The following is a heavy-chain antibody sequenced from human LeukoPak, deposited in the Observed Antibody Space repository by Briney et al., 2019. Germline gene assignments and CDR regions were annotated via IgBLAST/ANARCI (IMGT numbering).Heavy chain of an antibody. J-gene: IGHJ4*02. CDR3: VGSIAARLDY. D-gene: IGHD6-6*01. CDR2: INHSGST. V-gene: IGHV4-34*01. Sequence: PSETLSLTCAVYGGSFSDYYWSWIRQPPGKGLEWIGEINHSGSTNYNPSLKSRVTISVDTSKNQFSLKLSSVTAADTAVYYCVGSIAARLDYWGQGTLVTVSS. CDR1: GGSFSDYY.